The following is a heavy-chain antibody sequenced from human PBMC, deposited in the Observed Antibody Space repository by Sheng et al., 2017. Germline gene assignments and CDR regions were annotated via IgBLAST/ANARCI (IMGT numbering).Heavy chain of an antibody. J-gene: IGHJ6*02. V-gene: IGHV2-70*01. D-gene: IGHD6-13*01. CDR2: IDWDDDK. CDR3: ARIPMSAAGTTYYYYYGMDV. Sequence: QVTLRESGPALVKPTQTLTLTCTFSGFSLSTSGMCVSWIRQPPGKALEWLALIDWDDDKYYSTSLKTRLTISKDTSKNQVVLTMTNMDPVDTATYYCARIPMSAAGTTYYYYYGMDVWGQGTTVTVSS. CDR1: GFSLSTSGMC.